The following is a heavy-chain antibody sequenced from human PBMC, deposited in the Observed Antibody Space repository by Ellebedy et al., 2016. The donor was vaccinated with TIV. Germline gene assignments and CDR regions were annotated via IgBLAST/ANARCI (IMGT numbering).Heavy chain of an antibody. V-gene: IGHV3-23*01. J-gene: IGHJ4*02. CDR1: GFTFGSHW. D-gene: IGHD6-19*01. CDR3: VPGAAVAGTLYFAY. CDR2: ISGSGDTT. Sequence: GGSLRLXXAASGFTFGSHWMSWVRQAPGKGLEWVSAISGSGDTTHYSDSVKGRFTISRDNSRNTLYLQMNSLRDDDSAIYYCVPGAAVAGTLYFAYWGQGTLVTVSS.